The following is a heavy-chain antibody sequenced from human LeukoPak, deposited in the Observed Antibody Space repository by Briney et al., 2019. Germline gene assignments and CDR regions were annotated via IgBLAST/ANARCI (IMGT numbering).Heavy chain of an antibody. D-gene: IGHD2-21*02. J-gene: IGHJ4*02. CDR3: ARESLAYCGGDCYSPFDY. CDR2: IWYDGSNK. CDR1: GFTFSSYG. V-gene: IGHV3-33*01. Sequence: GGSLRLSCAASGFTFSSYGMHWARQAPGKGLEWVAVIWYDGSNKYYADSVKGRFTISRDNSKNTLYLQMNSLRAEDTAVYYCARESLAYCGGDCYSPFDYWGQGTLVTVSS.